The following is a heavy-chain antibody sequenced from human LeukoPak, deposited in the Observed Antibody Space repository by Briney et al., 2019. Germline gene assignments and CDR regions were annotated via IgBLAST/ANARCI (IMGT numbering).Heavy chain of an antibody. D-gene: IGHD5-12*01. J-gene: IGHJ6*03. V-gene: IGHV1-18*01. CDR1: GYTFTSYG. Sequence: ASVKVSCKASGYTFTSYGISWVRQAPGQGLEWMGWISAYNGNTNYAQKLQGRVTMTTDTSTSTAYMELRSLRSDDTAVYYCAAGYRDGDYYYYMDVWGKGTTVTVSS. CDR2: ISAYNGNT. CDR3: AAGYRDGDYYYYMDV.